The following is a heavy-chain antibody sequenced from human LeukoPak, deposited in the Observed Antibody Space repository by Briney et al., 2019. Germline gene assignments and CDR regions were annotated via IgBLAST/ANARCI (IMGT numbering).Heavy chain of an antibody. CDR2: INHSGSA. J-gene: IGHJ5*02. V-gene: IGHV4-34*01. CDR1: GGSFSGYY. Sequence: SETLSLTCAVSGGSFSGYYWTWIRQPPGEGLEWIGEINHSGSANYNPPLKSRVTISLDTSKNQFSLKLSSVTAADTAVYYCVGGYRRTFWSEEPNWFDPWGQGTLVTVSS. D-gene: IGHD3-3*01. CDR3: VGGYRRTFWSEEPNWFDP.